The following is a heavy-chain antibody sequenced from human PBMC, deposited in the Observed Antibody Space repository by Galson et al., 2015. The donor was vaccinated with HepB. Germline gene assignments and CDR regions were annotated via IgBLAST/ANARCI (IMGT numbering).Heavy chain of an antibody. CDR1: GYTFTSYA. J-gene: IGHJ5*02. Sequence: SVKVSCKASGYTFTSYAMNWVRQAPGQGLEWMGWINTNTGNPTYAQGFTGRFVFSLDTSVSTAYLQISSLKAEDTAVYYCARDAKVVPAAMRLTPHNNWFDPWGQGTLVTVSS. CDR3: ARDAKVVPAAMRLTPHNNWFDP. CDR2: INTNTGNP. D-gene: IGHD2-2*01. V-gene: IGHV7-4-1*02.